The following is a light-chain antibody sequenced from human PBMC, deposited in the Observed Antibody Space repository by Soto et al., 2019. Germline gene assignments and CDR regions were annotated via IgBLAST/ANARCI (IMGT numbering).Light chain of an antibody. CDR1: QSISSW. V-gene: IGKV1-5*01. Sequence: DIQMTQSPSTLSASVRDRVTITCRASQSISSWLAWYQQKPGKAPKLLIYDASTLESGVPSRFSGSGSGTEFTLTISSLQPGDFATYYCQQYNSYSRTFGQGTKVDIK. J-gene: IGKJ1*01. CDR2: DAS. CDR3: QQYNSYSRT.